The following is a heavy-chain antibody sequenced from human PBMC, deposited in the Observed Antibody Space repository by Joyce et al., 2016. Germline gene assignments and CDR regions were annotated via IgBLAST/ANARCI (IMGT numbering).Heavy chain of an antibody. J-gene: IGHJ4*02. Sequence: QVQLQESGPGLVQPSQTLSLTCGVPGGSISGGGYYWSWIRQRPGQGLEWIGYINYSGNTYCNPSLKSRLTISIDMSKNQFSLRLTSVTAADTAVYYCARVPLSSAFDYWGQGILVTVSS. V-gene: IGHV4-31*11. D-gene: IGHD1-26*01. CDR1: GGSISGGGYY. CDR2: INYSGNT. CDR3: ARVPLSSAFDY.